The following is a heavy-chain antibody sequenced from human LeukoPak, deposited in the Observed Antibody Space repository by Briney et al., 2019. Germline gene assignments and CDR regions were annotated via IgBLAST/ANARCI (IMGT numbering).Heavy chain of an antibody. CDR3: AREGIGSGWKSFDY. Sequence: PSETLSLTCTVSGGSISSYYWSWIRQPAGKGLEWIGRIYTSGSTNYNPSLKSRVTMSVDTSKNQFSLKLSSVTAADTAVYYCAREGIGSGWKSFDYWGQGTLVSVSS. CDR2: IYTSGST. CDR1: GGSISSYY. V-gene: IGHV4-4*07. J-gene: IGHJ4*02. D-gene: IGHD6-19*01.